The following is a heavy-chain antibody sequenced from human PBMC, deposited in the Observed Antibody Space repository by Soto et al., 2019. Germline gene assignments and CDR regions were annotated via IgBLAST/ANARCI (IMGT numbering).Heavy chain of an antibody. CDR1: GGSISSGGYS. CDR3: ARAEFNSVWFPFDS. CDR2: IYHSGST. J-gene: IGHJ4*02. D-gene: IGHD6-19*01. V-gene: IGHV4-30-2*05. Sequence: SETLSLTCAVSGGSISSGGYSWSWIRQPPGKGLEWIGYIYHSGSTYYNPSLNSRITMSVDMSKNQFSLRLTSVTAADTALYFCARAEFNSVWFPFDSWGQGAPVTVSS.